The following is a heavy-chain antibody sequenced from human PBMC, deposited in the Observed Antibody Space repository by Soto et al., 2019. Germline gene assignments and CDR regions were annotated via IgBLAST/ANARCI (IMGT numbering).Heavy chain of an antibody. J-gene: IGHJ2*01. CDR2: IKQHGSEK. V-gene: IGHV3-7*01. D-gene: IGHD2-15*01. CDR1: GFTFSSYW. CDR3: ARDSADFFSGYCSGGSCYPGVGYFDL. Sequence: EVQLVESGGGLVQPGGSLRLSCAASGFTFSSYWMSWVRQAPGKGLEWVANIKQHGSEKYYVDSVKGRFTISRDNAKNSLYLQMNSLRAEDTAVYYCARDSADFFSGYCSGGSCYPGVGYFDLWGRGTLVTVSS.